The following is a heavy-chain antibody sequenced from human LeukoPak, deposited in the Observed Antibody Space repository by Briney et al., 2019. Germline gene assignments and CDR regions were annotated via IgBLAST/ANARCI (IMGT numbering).Heavy chain of an antibody. CDR2: IKQDGIEK. D-gene: IGHD3-22*01. Sequence: GGSLRLSCAASGFSFRSYWMDWVRQTPEKGLEWVANIKQDGIEKYFVDSVKGRFAISRDNAKNSLYLQMNNLRAEDTAVYYCARDYYDSSGYYTGTYWGQGTLVTVSS. J-gene: IGHJ4*02. CDR3: ARDYYDSSGYYTGTY. CDR1: GFSFRSYW. V-gene: IGHV3-7*01.